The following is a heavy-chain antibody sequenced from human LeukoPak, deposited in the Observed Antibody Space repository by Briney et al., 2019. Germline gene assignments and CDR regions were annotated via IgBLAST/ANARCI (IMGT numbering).Heavy chain of an antibody. CDR1: GFTFSGSA. J-gene: IGHJ6*02. CDR2: IRSKANSYAT. D-gene: IGHD2-8*01. V-gene: IGHV3-73*01. Sequence: GGSLRLSCAASGFTFSGSAMPWVRQASGKGLEWVGRIRSKANSYATAYAASVKGRFTISRDDSKNTAYLQMNGLKTEDTAVYYCTSPRLDCTNGVCYTAYGMDVWGQGTTVTVSS. CDR3: TSPRLDCTNGVCYTAYGMDV.